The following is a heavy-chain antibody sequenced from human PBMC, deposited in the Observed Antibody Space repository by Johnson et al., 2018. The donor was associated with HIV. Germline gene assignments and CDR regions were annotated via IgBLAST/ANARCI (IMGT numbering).Heavy chain of an antibody. J-gene: IGHJ3*02. CDR2: ISYDGSNK. CDR3: ARPRLTIAGTAFDI. V-gene: IGHV3-30*04. CDR1: GFTFSSYA. D-gene: IGHD1-20*01. Sequence: VQLVESGGGVVQPGRSLRLSCAASGFTFSSYAMHWVRQAPGKGLEWVAVISYDGSNKYYADSVKGRFTISRDKSKNTLFLQMNSLRVEDTAVCYCARPRLTIAGTAFDIWGQGTMVTVSS.